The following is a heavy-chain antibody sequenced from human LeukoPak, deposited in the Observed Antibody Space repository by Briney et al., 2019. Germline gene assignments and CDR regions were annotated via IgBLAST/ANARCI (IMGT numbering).Heavy chain of an antibody. D-gene: IGHD3-10*01. J-gene: IGHJ6*02. V-gene: IGHV4-34*01. CDR2: INHSGST. CDR3: ARIGLLWFVEYNRNRYCYGMDV. Sequence: PSETLSLTCAVYGRSFSGYYWSWIRQPPGKGLEWIGEINHSGSTNYNPSLKSRVTISVDTSKNQFSLKLSSVTAADTAVYYCARIGLLWFVEYNRNRYCYGMDVWGQGTTVTVSS. CDR1: GRSFSGYY.